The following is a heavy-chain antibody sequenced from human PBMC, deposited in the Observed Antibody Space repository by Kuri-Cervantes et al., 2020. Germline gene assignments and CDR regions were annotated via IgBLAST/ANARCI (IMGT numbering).Heavy chain of an antibody. CDR3: ASGRDGYISYYFDY. CDR1: GFSFSNYN. V-gene: IGHV3-30*03. Sequence: GGSLRLSCAASGFSFSNYNMHWVRQAPGEGLEWVAVISNDGNNKYYADSVKGRFTISRDNSKNTLYLQMNSLRAEDTAVYYCASGRDGYISYYFDYWGQGTLVTVSS. J-gene: IGHJ4*02. D-gene: IGHD5-24*01. CDR2: ISNDGNNK.